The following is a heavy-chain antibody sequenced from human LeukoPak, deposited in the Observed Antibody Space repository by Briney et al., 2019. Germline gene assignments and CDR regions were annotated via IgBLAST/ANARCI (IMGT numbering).Heavy chain of an antibody. Sequence: GGSLRLSCTASGFTFRRYSFNWVRQAPGKGLEWVSTISSGSDYIYYADSVRGRFTISRDNAENSLYLQMNSLRAVDTAVYYCTRDLSLAAPQGFDYWGQGTLVTVSS. V-gene: IGHV3-21*01. D-gene: IGHD6-6*01. CDR2: ISSGSDYI. J-gene: IGHJ4*02. CDR3: TRDLSLAAPQGFDY. CDR1: GFTFRRYS.